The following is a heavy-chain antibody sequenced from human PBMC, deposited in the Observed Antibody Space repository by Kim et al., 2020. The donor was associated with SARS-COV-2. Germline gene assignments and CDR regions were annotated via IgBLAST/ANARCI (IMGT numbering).Heavy chain of an antibody. V-gene: IGHV3-33*01. D-gene: IGHD3-9*01. J-gene: IGHJ6*02. CDR3: ARDAKYYDILTGYYPPYYYYGMDC. CDR2: IWYDGSNK. CDR1: GFTFSSYG. Sequence: GGSLRLSCAASGFTFSSYGMHWVRQAPGKGLEWVAVIWYDGSNKYYADSVKGRFTISRDNSKNTLYLQMNSLRAEDTAVYYCARDAKYYDILTGYYPPYYYYGMDCWGQGTTVTVSS.